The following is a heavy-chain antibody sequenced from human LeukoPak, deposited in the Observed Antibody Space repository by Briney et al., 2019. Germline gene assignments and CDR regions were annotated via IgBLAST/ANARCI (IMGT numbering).Heavy chain of an antibody. Sequence: GGSLRLSCAASGFTVSSNYMSWVRQAPGKGLEWVSVIYSGGSTYYADSVKGRSTISRDNSKNTLYLQMDSLRAEDTAVYYCARDTYDSSGYLDYWGQGTLVTVSS. CDR3: ARDTYDSSGYLDY. CDR1: GFTVSSNY. V-gene: IGHV3-53*01. D-gene: IGHD3-22*01. CDR2: IYSGGST. J-gene: IGHJ4*02.